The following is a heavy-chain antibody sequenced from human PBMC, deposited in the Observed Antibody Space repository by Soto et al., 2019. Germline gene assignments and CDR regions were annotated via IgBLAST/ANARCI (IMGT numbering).Heavy chain of an antibody. J-gene: IGHJ4*02. CDR1: GFTFRNAW. V-gene: IGHV3-15*01. Sequence: EVQLVESGGGLVKPGGSLRLSCEASGFTFRNAWLSWVRQAPGKGLEWVGLIKKQADGGTTEYAAPLKGRFTISRDDSENTLYLQMSSLQTEDTAVYYCRTQWLDWGQGTLVTVSS. D-gene: IGHD6-19*01. CDR2: IKKQADGGTT. CDR3: RTQWLD.